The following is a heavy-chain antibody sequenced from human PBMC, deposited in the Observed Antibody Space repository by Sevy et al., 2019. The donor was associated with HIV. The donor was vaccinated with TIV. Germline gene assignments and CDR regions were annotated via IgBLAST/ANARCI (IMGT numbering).Heavy chain of an antibody. J-gene: IGHJ4*02. CDR1: GFTFSDYY. D-gene: IGHD3-3*01. CDR3: ASHLHRGLSGSTSGY. Sequence: GGSLRLSCAASGFTFSDYYMSWIRQAPGKGLEWVSYISSSGSNIYYADSVKGRFTVSRDNAKNSMYLQMNSLRAEDTALYYCASHLHRGLSGSTSGYWGQGTLVTVSS. CDR2: ISSSGSNI. V-gene: IGHV3-11*01.